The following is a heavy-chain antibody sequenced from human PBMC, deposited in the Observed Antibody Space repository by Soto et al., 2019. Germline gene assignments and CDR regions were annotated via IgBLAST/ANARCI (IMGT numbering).Heavy chain of an antibody. CDR1: GYTFTSYA. Sequence: GPSVKVSCKASGYTFTSYAMHWVRQAPGQRLEWMGWINAGNGNTKYSQKFQGRVTITRDTSASTAYMELSSLRSEDTAVYYCARRGYSGYGGSSGSYYYYYMDVWGKGTTVTVSS. J-gene: IGHJ6*03. CDR3: ARRGYSGYGGSSGSYYYYYMDV. CDR2: INAGNGNT. V-gene: IGHV1-3*01. D-gene: IGHD5-12*01.